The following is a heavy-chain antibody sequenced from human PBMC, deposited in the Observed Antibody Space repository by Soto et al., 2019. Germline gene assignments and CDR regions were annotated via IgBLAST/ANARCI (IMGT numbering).Heavy chain of an antibody. Sequence: SETLSLTCTVSGGSISSGGYYWSWIRQHPGKGLEWIGYIYYSGSTYYNPSLKSRVTISVDTSKNQFSLKLSSVTAADTAVYYCARSPRGYSYGQHDYWGQGTLVTVSS. CDR1: GGSISSGGYY. J-gene: IGHJ4*02. D-gene: IGHD5-18*01. CDR3: ARSPRGYSYGQHDY. V-gene: IGHV4-31*03. CDR2: IYYSGST.